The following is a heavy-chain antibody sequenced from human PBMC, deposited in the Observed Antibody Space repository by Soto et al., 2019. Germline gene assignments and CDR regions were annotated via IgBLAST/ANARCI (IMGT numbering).Heavy chain of an antibody. J-gene: IGHJ3*02. CDR1: GDSISSSY. CDR3: ASLYPYSDSLTGSRLYAFGN. D-gene: IGHD3-9*01. V-gene: IGHV4-59*01. Sequence: QVQLQGSGPGLVKPSETLSLTCSVSGDSISSSYWSWIRQPPGKGLEWIGYIYYSGSTKYNPSLKSRVTISVATTRNQLSLELTSVTAADTAVYYCASLYPYSDSLTGSRLYAFGNWGQRTMVTVSS. CDR2: IYYSGST.